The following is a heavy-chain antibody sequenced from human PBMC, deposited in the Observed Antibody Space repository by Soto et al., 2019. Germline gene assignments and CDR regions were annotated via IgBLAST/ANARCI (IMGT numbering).Heavy chain of an antibody. Sequence: GGSLRLSCAASGFTVSSNYMSWVRQAPGKGLGWVSVIYSGGSTYYADSVKGRFTISRDNSKNTLYLQMNSLRAEDTAVYYCARVKDSSGWDDWGQGTLVTVSS. CDR2: IYSGGST. CDR1: GFTVSSNY. D-gene: IGHD6-19*01. CDR3: ARVKDSSGWDD. J-gene: IGHJ4*02. V-gene: IGHV3-53*01.